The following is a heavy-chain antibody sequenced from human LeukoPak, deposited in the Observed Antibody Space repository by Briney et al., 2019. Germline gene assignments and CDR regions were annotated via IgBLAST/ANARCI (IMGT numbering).Heavy chain of an antibody. J-gene: IGHJ4*02. CDR2: ISAYNGNT. CDR3: ARATYYDFWSGYGVLDY. CDR1: GYTFTSYG. Sequence: ASVKVSCKASGYTFTSYGISWVRQAAGQGLEWMGWISAYNGNTNYAQKLQGRVTMTTDTSTSTAYMELRSLGSDDTAVYYCARATYYDFWSGYGVLDYWGQGTLVTVSS. V-gene: IGHV1-18*01. D-gene: IGHD3-3*01.